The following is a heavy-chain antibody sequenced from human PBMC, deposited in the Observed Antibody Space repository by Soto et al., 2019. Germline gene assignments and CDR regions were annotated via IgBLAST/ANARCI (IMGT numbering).Heavy chain of an antibody. J-gene: IGHJ4*02. CDR2: IWYAGSNK. V-gene: IGHV3-33*01. Sequence: QVQLMESGGGVVQPGRSLRLSCAASGFTFNTYGIHWVRQAPGKGLEWVAVIWYAGSNKYYADSVKGRFTISRDNSKNALYLQMDSLGAEDTAVYYCARGTVHFDYWGQGTLVTVSS. CDR1: GFTFNTYG. D-gene: IGHD4-17*01. CDR3: ARGTVHFDY.